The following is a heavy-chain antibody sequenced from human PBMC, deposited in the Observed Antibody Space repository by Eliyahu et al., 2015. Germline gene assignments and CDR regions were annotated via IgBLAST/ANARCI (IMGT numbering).Heavy chain of an antibody. D-gene: IGHD3-22*01. CDR1: GGNFDNYD. CDR3: ARAWGLGGDSSGYYYF. CDR2: IIPLFGTA. Sequence: QVQLVQSGAEVRKPGSSVKVSCKASGGNFDNYDFSWVRQAPGQGLEWMGGIIPLFGTAKYAQKFQGRVTIIADKSTSTAYMELRSLRSEDTAVYYCARAWGLGGDSSGYYYFWGQGSLVTVSS. V-gene: IGHV1-69*06. J-gene: IGHJ4*02.